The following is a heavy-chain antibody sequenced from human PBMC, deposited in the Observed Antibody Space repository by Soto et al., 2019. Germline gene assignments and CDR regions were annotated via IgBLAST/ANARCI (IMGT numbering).Heavy chain of an antibody. Sequence: GCLRLSCATSGCTFSGYAMNWVRPARSRGPQWVASIGSSASDTSYAASVKGRLIISRDNLENTLFLKMSSLRAEDTAPYYCARSSGAVAGRSYLDYWGQGTTVTVSS. J-gene: IGHJ4*02. V-gene: IGHV3-23*01. D-gene: IGHD1-26*01. CDR2: IGSSASDT. CDR1: GCTFSGYA. CDR3: ARSSGAVAGRSYLDY.